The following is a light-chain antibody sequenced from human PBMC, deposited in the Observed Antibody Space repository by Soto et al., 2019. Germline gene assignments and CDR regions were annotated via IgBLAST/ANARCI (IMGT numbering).Light chain of an antibody. J-gene: IGKJ1*01. CDR2: DAS. V-gene: IGKV3-11*01. CDR1: QSVRSH. CDR3: QQRSHWPT. Sequence: EIVLTLSPATLSLSPGERATLSCRASQSVRSHLAWYQQKPGQSPRLLIYDASNRATGIPARFSGSGSGTFFPLTISSLDPEFFAFYFCQQRSHWPTFGQGTKVDIK.